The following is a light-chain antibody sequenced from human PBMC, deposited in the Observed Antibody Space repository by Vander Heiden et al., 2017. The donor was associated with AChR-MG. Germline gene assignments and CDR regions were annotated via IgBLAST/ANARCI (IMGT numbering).Light chain of an antibody. Sequence: AIQLTQSPSSLSASVGDRVTITCRASQGISSALVWYQQKPGKAPKLLIYDASSLRNGVPSRFSGTGSGTDFTLTISGLQPEVFATYYCQQFSNYPRTFGQGTKVEIK. CDR1: QGISSA. CDR2: DAS. V-gene: IGKV1D-13*01. CDR3: QQFSNYPRT. J-gene: IGKJ1*01.